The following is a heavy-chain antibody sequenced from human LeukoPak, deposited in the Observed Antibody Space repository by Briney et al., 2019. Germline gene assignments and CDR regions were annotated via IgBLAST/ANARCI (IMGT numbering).Heavy chain of an antibody. CDR2: ISSSSSYI. Sequence: GGSLRLSCAASGFTFSSYGMSWVRQAPGKGLEWVSSISSSSSYIYYADSVKGRFTISRDNAKNSLYLQMNSLRAEDTAVYYCARGRERFLEWLSLGFDYWGQGTLVTVSS. V-gene: IGHV3-21*01. J-gene: IGHJ4*02. CDR1: GFTFSSYG. D-gene: IGHD3-3*01. CDR3: ARGRERFLEWLSLGFDY.